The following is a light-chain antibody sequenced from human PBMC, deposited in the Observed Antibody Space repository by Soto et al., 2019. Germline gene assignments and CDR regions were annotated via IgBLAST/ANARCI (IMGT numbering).Light chain of an antibody. J-gene: IGLJ2*01. CDR1: RSDLGGYNY. CDR3: CSYAGSYNLL. Sequence: QSALTQPRSVSGSPGQSVTISCTGTRSDLGGYNYVSWYQLHPGKAPKLMIYDVSQRPSGVTDRFSGSKSGNTASLTISGHQAEDEADYYCCSYAGSYNLLFGGGTQLTVL. CDR2: DVS. V-gene: IGLV2-11*01.